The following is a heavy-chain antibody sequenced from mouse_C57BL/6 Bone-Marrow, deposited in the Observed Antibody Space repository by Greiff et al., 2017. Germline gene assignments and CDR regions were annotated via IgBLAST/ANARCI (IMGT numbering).Heavy chain of an antibody. D-gene: IGHD1-1*01. J-gene: IGHJ2*01. V-gene: IGHV1-82*01. CDR2: IYPGDGDT. Sequence: VQLQQSGPELVKPGASVKISCKASGYAFSSSWMNWVKQRPGKGLEWIGRIYPGDGDTNYNGKFKGKATLTADKSSSTAYMQLSSLTSEDSAVYFCARSPYYYGSDYWGQGTTLTVSS. CDR3: ARSPYYYGSDY. CDR1: GYAFSSSW.